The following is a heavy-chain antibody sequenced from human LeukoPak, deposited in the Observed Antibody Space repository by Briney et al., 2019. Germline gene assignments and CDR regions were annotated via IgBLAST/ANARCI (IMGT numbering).Heavy chain of an antibody. J-gene: IGHJ4*02. V-gene: IGHV1-8*01. CDR3: ARYSGYDDGFDY. Sequence: GASVKVSCEASGYTFTSYDINWVRQATGQGLEWMGWMNPNSGNTGYAQKFQGRVTMTRNTSISTAYMELSSLRSEDTAVYYCARYSGYDDGFDYWGQGTLVTVSS. D-gene: IGHD5-12*01. CDR2: MNPNSGNT. CDR1: GYTFTSYD.